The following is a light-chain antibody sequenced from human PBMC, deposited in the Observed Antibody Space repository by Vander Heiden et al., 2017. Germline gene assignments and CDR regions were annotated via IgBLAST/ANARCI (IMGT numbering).Light chain of an antibody. Sequence: IQMTKSPSTLSASVGDRVTTTCRVSQSISSWLAWYQQKPRTAPKLLIYKASSLESGVGSRCSGSGSGTEFTLTISRLQPDYFATYYRQHENCSSWTFGQRTKVEIK. J-gene: IGKJ1*01. CDR2: KAS. CDR3: QHENCSSWT. CDR1: QSISSW. V-gene: IGKV1-5*03.